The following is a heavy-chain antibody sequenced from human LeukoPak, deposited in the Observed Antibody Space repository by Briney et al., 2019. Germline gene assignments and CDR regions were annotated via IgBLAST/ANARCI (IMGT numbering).Heavy chain of an antibody. D-gene: IGHD4-17*01. CDR1: GGTFSNYA. CDR2: IIPIFGTA. V-gene: IGHV1-69*06. CDR3: ARGGREYRDYGDSFANFDY. Sequence: SVKVSCKASGGTFSNYAISWVRQAPGQGLEWMGGIIPIFGTANYAQKFRGRVTITADKSTRTAYMELSSLRSEDTAVYYCARGGREYRDYGDSFANFDYWGQGTLVTVSS. J-gene: IGHJ4*02.